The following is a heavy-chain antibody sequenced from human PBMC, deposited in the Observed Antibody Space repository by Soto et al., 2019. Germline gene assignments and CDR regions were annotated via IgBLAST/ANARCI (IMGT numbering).Heavy chain of an antibody. Sequence: SETLSLTCTVSGGSVGSYFWSWIRQSAGKGLEWIGRIYINGNTNYNPSLKSRATVSVDTASNQFSLKLTSVTAADTAVYYCAGGDYHWGSYFDQWGQGALVTVPS. D-gene: IGHD4-17*01. CDR2: IYINGNT. V-gene: IGHV4-4*07. CDR3: AGGDYHWGSYFDQ. CDR1: GGSVGSYF. J-gene: IGHJ4*02.